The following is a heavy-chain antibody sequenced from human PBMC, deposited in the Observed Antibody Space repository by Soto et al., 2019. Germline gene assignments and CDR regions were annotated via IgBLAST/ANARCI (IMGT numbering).Heavy chain of an antibody. J-gene: IGHJ4*02. D-gene: IGHD2-21*01. CDR3: AKGVAIAVPALDY. Sequence: EVQLVESGGGLVQPGRSLRLSCVASGFSFDDFVMNWVRQRPGKGLEWVSSVSWNSGAKLYADSVKGRFAISRDSAKKSVYLQMNSLRPDDTAFYYCAKGVAIAVPALDYWGQGTLVTVSS. V-gene: IGHV3-9*01. CDR1: GFSFDDFV. CDR2: VSWNSGAK.